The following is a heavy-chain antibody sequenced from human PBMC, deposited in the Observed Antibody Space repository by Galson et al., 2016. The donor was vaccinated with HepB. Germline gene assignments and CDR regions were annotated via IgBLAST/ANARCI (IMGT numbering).Heavy chain of an antibody. CDR1: GSTFSNYN. CDR3: ARGFFYYYDSDAFDM. D-gene: IGHD3-22*01. J-gene: IGHJ3*02. CDR2: FGGSGSNI. Sequence: SLRLSCAASGSTFSNYNMNWVRQAPGKGLEWLAYFGGSGSNIYYADSVMDRFTISRDNAETSLFLQMDSLRDEDTAVYYCARGFFYYYDSDAFDMWGQGTMVTVSS. V-gene: IGHV3-48*02.